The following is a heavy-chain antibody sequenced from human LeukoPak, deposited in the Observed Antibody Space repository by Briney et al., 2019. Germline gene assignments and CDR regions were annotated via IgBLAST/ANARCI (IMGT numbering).Heavy chain of an antibody. CDR2: IYYSGST. V-gene: IGHV4-59*01. CDR1: GGSISSYY. CDR3: ARNGYSYALGFGP. J-gene: IGHJ5*02. D-gene: IGHD5-18*01. Sequence: SETLSLTCTVSGGSISSYYWSWIRQPPGKGLEWIGYIYYSGSTNYNPSLKSRVTISVDTSKNQFSLKLSSVTAADTAVYYCARNGYSYALGFGPWGQGTLVTVSS.